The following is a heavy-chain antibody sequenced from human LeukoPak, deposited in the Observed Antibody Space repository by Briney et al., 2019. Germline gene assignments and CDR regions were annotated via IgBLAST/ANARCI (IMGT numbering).Heavy chain of an antibody. V-gene: IGHV3-30-3*01. CDR1: GFTFSSYA. CDR3: ARDADYGSGEGLDY. D-gene: IGHD3-10*01. Sequence: PGGSLRLSCAASGFTFSSYAMHWVRQAPGKGLEWVAVISYDGSNKYYADSVKGRFTISRDNSKNTLYLQMNSLRAEDTAVYYCARDADYGSGEGLDYWGQGTLVTVSS. J-gene: IGHJ4*02. CDR2: ISYDGSNK.